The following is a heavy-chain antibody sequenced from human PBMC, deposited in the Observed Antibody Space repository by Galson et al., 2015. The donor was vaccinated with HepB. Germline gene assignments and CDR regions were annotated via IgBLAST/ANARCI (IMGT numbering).Heavy chain of an antibody. J-gene: IGHJ4*02. D-gene: IGHD6-19*01. CDR1: GYTFTDYY. Sequence: SVKVSCKASGYTFTDYYMHWVRQAPGQGLEWMGWINPNSGGTSYAQKFQGWVTMTRDTSISTAYMDLSRLKSDDTAVYYCARGRSIAVSGTLLYDYWGQGTLVAVSS. V-gene: IGHV1-2*04. CDR2: INPNSGGT. CDR3: ARGRSIAVSGTLLYDY.